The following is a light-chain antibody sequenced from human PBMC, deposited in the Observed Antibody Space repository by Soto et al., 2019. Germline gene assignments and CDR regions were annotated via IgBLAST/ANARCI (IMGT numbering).Light chain of an antibody. J-gene: IGKJ2*02. V-gene: IGKV1-5*03. CDR2: RAS. Sequence: DIQMTQSPSTLSASVGDRVTITCRASQSISSRLAWYQQKPGKAPKLLIYRASTLENGVPSRFGGSGSGTEFTLTISSLQPDDFATYFCQEYDGHCTFGQGTKLEIK. CDR3: QEYDGHCT. CDR1: QSISSR.